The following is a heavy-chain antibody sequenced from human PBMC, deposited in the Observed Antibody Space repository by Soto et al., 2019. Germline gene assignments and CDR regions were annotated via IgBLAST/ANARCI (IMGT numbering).Heavy chain of an antibody. CDR3: AREFQTKDIVVVPAAHDAFDI. Sequence: SETLSLTCTVSGGSIISCGYYWSWIRQHPGKGLEWIGYIYYSGSTYYNPSLKSRVTISVDTSKNQFSLKLSSVTAADTAVYYCAREFQTKDIVVVPAAHDAFDIWGQGTMVTVSS. CDR2: IYYSGST. D-gene: IGHD2-2*01. J-gene: IGHJ3*02. V-gene: IGHV4-31*03. CDR1: GGSIISCGYY.